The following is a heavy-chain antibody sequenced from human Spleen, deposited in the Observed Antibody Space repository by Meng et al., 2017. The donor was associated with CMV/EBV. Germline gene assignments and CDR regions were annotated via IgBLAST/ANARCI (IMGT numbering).Heavy chain of an antibody. J-gene: IGHJ4*02. V-gene: IGHV3-30*04. CDR3: ARDGGQWEPKYYFDY. D-gene: IGHD1-26*01. CDR1: GFTFSSYA. Sequence: SGFTFSSYAMPWVRPAPGKGLEWLAVISYDGSNKYYADSVKGRFTISRDNSKNTLYLQMNSLRAEDTAVYYCARDGGQWEPKYYFDYWGQGTLVTVSS. CDR2: ISYDGSNK.